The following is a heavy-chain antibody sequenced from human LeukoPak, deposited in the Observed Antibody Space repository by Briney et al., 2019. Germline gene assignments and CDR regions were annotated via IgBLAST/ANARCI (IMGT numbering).Heavy chain of an antibody. J-gene: IGHJ4*02. CDR1: GFTFSSYA. Sequence: GGSLRLSCAASGFTFSSYAMSWVRQAPGKGLEWVSAISGSGGSTYYADSVKGRFTISRDNSKNTLYLQMNSLRAEDRAVYHCAKSGPDPYYFDYWGQGTLVTVSS. V-gene: IGHV3-23*01. CDR3: AKSGPDPYYFDY. CDR2: ISGSGGST.